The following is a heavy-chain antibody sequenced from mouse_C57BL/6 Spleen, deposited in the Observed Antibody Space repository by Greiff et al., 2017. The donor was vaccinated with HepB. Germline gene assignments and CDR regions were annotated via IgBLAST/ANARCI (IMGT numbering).Heavy chain of an antibody. Sequence: EVQLVESGPGLVKPSQSLSLTCSVTGYSITSGYYWNWIRQFPGNKLEWMGYISYDGSNNYNPSLKNRISITRDTSKNQFFLKLNSVTTEDTATYYCARDRGTGAGFAYWGQGTLVTVSA. D-gene: IGHD3-3*01. J-gene: IGHJ3*01. CDR3: ARDRGTGAGFAY. V-gene: IGHV3-6*01. CDR2: ISYDGSN. CDR1: GYSITSGYY.